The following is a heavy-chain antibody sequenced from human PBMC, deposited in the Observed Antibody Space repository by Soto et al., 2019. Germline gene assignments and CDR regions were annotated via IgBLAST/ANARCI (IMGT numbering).Heavy chain of an antibody. CDR1: NGSVSSGTYS. CDR2: IYYSGTT. Sequence: SETLSLTCTVSNGSVSSGTYSWSWVRQPPGKGLEWIGYIYYSGTTYYTPSLKSRLTMSMDRANDHFSLNLTSVTAADTAVYFCARGQYYYGMDVWGQGIMVTVSS. CDR3: ARGQYYYGMDV. J-gene: IGHJ6*02. V-gene: IGHV4-30-2*01.